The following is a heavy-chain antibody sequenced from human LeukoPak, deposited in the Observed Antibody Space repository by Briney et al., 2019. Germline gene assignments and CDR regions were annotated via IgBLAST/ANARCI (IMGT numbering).Heavy chain of an antibody. J-gene: IGHJ4*02. CDR1: GGSISSTTYY. CDR3: ARDLRRGYYFDY. Sequence: SETLSLTCTVSGGSISSTTYYWDWIRQPPGKGLEWIGTIYYSGSTYYNPSLKSRVTISVDTSKNEFSLNLSAVTAADTAVYYCARDLRRGYYFDYWGQGTLVTVSS. CDR2: IYYSGST. V-gene: IGHV4-39*07.